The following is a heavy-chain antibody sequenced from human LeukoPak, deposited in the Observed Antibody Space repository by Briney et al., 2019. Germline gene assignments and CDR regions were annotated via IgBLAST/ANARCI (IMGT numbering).Heavy chain of an antibody. Sequence: GGSLRLSCAASGFIVSSNYMSWVRQAPGKGLEWVSAISGSGGSTYYADSVKGRFTISRDNSKNTLYLQMNSLRAEDTAVYYCAKEGSTYYDILTGPNDAFDIWGQGTMVTVSS. J-gene: IGHJ3*02. D-gene: IGHD3-9*01. CDR1: GFIVSSNY. CDR2: ISGSGGST. CDR3: AKEGSTYYDILTGPNDAFDI. V-gene: IGHV3-23*01.